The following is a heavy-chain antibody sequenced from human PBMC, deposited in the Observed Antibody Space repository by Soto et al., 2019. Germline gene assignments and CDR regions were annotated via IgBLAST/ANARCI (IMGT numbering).Heavy chain of an antibody. V-gene: IGHV3-11*01. CDR3: ARLYYDFWSGYPAPGDAFDI. CDR2: ISSSGSTI. J-gene: IGHJ3*02. CDR1: AFTFSDYY. Sequence: SLRLSCAASAFTFSDYYMSWIRQAPGKGLEWVSYISSSGSTIYYADSVKGRFTISRDNAKNSLYLQMNSLRAEDTAVYYCARLYYDFWSGYPAPGDAFDIWGQGTMVTVSS. D-gene: IGHD3-3*01.